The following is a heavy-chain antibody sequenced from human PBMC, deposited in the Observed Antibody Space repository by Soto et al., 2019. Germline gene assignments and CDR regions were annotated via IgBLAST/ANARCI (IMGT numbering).Heavy chain of an antibody. CDR1: GFTFSSYA. CDR2: ISVSGGST. Sequence: PGGSLRLSCAASGFTFSSYAMSWVRQAPGKGLEWVSAISVSGGSTYYADSVKGRFTISRDNSKNTLYLQMNSLRAEDTAVYDCAKEAGYSYGYDGMDVWGQGTTVTVSS. CDR3: AKEAGYSYGYDGMDV. D-gene: IGHD5-18*01. V-gene: IGHV3-23*01. J-gene: IGHJ6*02.